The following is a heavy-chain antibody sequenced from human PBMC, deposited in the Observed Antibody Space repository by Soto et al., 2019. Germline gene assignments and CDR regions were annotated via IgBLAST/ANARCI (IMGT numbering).Heavy chain of an antibody. J-gene: IGHJ4*02. CDR3: ATDHCSGGSCYFPY. CDR1: GFTFTKYA. Sequence: QVELIDSGGGVVQPGGSLKLSCAASGFTFTKYAMNWVRQAPGKGLEWVAVISFDETKRYYADSVNGRFTISRDNSKNTLYLQMNSLRAEDTALYYCATDHCSGGSCYFPYWGQGTLVTVSS. CDR2: ISFDETKR. V-gene: IGHV3-30-3*01. D-gene: IGHD2-15*01.